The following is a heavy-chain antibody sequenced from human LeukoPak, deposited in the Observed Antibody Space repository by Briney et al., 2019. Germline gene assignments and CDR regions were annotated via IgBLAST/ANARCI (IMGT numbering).Heavy chain of an antibody. CDR3: ASGAYSYYYMDV. J-gene: IGHJ6*03. CDR2: IYYSGST. D-gene: IGHD4-11*01. CDR1: GDSISGYY. V-gene: IGHV4-59*01. Sequence: SETLSLTCTVSGDSISGYYWSWIRQPPGKGLEWIGYIYYSGSTNYNPSLKSRVTISVDTSKNQFSLKLSSVTAADTAVYYCASGAYSYYYMDVWGKGTTVTISS.